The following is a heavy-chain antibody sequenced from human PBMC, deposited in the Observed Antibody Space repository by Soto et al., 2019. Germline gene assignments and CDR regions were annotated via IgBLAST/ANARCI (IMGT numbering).Heavy chain of an antibody. D-gene: IGHD6-6*01. V-gene: IGHV3-30-3*01. CDR2: ISYDGSNK. Sequence: QVQLVESGGCVVQPGRSLRLSCAASGFTFSSYAMHWVRQAPGKGLEWVAVISYDGSNKYYADSVKGRFTISRDNSKNTLYLQMNSLRAEDTAVYYCARYGSSSSSRFDYWGQGTLVTVSS. CDR3: ARYGSSSSSRFDY. J-gene: IGHJ4*02. CDR1: GFTFSSYA.